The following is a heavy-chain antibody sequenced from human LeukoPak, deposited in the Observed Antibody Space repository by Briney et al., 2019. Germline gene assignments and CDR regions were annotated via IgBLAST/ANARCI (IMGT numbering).Heavy chain of an antibody. CDR1: GGSVSSGSYY. J-gene: IGHJ6*02. V-gene: IGHV4-61*01. Sequence: SETLSLTCTVSGGSVSSGSYYWSWIRQPPGKGLEWIGYIYYSGSTNYNPSLKSRVTISVDTSKNQFSLKLSSVTAADTAVYYCARTHYDFWSGYGYGMDVWGQGTTVTVSS. CDR3: ARTHYDFWSGYGYGMDV. D-gene: IGHD3-3*01. CDR2: IYYSGST.